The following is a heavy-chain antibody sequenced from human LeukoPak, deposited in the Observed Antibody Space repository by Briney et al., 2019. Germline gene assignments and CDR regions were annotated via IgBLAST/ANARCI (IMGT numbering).Heavy chain of an antibody. CDR2: ISYSGST. J-gene: IGHJ5*02. Sequence: SETLSLTCTVSGDSISSGVYYWNWIRQLPGRGLEWIVYISYSGSTYYNLSLKSRVTISVYTSKNQFSLKLTSVTAADTAVYYCARCWVRGTTWFDPWGQGTLLTVSS. CDR1: GDSISSGVYY. V-gene: IGHV4-31*03. D-gene: IGHD1-26*01. CDR3: ARCWVRGTTWFDP.